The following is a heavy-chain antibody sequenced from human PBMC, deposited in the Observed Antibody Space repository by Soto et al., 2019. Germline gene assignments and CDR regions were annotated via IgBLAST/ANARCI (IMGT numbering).Heavy chain of an antibody. Sequence: SETLSLTCTVSGGSISSGGYYWSWIRQHPGKGLEWIGYIYYSGSTYYNPSLKSRVTISVDTSKNQFSLKLSSVTAADTAVYYCARGHHAIHFDYWGQGTLVTVSS. V-gene: IGHV4-31*03. J-gene: IGHJ4*02. CDR3: ARGHHAIHFDY. CDR1: GGSISSGGYY. CDR2: IYYSGST.